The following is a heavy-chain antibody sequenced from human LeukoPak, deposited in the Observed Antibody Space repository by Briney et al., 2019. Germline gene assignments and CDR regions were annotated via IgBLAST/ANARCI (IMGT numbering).Heavy chain of an antibody. CDR1: GYTFTGYY. D-gene: IGHD6-13*01. CDR2: INPNSGGT. Sequence: ASVKVSCQASGYTFTGYYMHWVRQAPGQGLEWMGWINPNSGGTNYAQKFQGRVTMTRDTSISTAYMELSRLRSDDTAVYYCARDLSSSNANWFDPWGQGTLVTVSS. V-gene: IGHV1-2*02. CDR3: ARDLSSSNANWFDP. J-gene: IGHJ5*02.